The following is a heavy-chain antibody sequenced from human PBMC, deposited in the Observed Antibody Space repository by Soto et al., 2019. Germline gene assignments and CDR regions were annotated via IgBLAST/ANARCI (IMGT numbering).Heavy chain of an antibody. V-gene: IGHV3-30*18. D-gene: IGHD2-2*01. CDR2: ISYDEIDK. CDR3: AKDSGYLLLDSYLHCGIHV. J-gene: IGHJ6*02. CDR1: GFTFTSHA. Sequence: PGWSLRHSCAASGFTFTSHAMHWVRQTPGKGLEWVAAISYDEIDKKYASSVKGRFTVSRDNVKNTLSLQMNSLRPEDTAVYYCAKDSGYLLLDSYLHCGIHVRGQGTT.